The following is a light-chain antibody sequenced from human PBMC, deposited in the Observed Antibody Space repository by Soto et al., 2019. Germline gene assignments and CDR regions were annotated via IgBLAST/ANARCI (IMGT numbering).Light chain of an antibody. V-gene: IGKV4-1*01. J-gene: IGKJ4*02. CDR2: WSS. CDR3: QQYYSIPLT. CDR1: QSVLFTTNNKIF. Sequence: DIVMTQSPDSLAVSLGERATINCKSSQSVLFTTNNKIFLAWYQKKPGQPPKLLTYWSSTRAPGVPDRFNAGVSGTDFTLTISSLQAEDVAVYYCQQYYSIPLTFGGGTRVELK.